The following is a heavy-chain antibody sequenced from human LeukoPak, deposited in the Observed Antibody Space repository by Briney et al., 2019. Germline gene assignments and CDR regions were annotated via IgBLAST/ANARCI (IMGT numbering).Heavy chain of an antibody. V-gene: IGHV3-21*01. CDR1: GFTFSSYS. CDR2: ISSSSSYI. Sequence: GGSLRLSCAASGFTFSSYSMNWVRQAPGQGLEWVSSISSSSSYIYYADSVKGRFTISRDNAKNSLYLQMNSLRAEDTAVYYCARDEEWNERETGRNAFDIWGQGTMVTVSS. D-gene: IGHD1-1*01. J-gene: IGHJ3*02. CDR3: ARDEEWNERETGRNAFDI.